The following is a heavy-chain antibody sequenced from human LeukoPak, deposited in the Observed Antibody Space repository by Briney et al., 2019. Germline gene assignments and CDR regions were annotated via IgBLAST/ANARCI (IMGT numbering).Heavy chain of an antibody. Sequence: PGGSLRLSCAASGFTFSSYGMHWVRQAPGKGLEWVAFIRYDGSNKYYADSVKGRFTISRDNSKNTLYLQMNSLRAEDTAVYYCAKKTKLLWFGEPGYYFDCWGQGTLVTVSS. D-gene: IGHD3-10*01. J-gene: IGHJ4*02. V-gene: IGHV3-30*02. CDR1: GFTFSSYG. CDR3: AKKTKLLWFGEPGYYFDC. CDR2: IRYDGSNK.